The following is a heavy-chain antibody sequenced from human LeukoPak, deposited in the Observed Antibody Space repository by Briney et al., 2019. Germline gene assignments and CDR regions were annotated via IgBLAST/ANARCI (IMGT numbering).Heavy chain of an antibody. V-gene: IGHV3-74*01. Sequence: PGGSLRLSCAASGFTFSSYWMHWVRQAPGKGLVWVSRINTDGGSTTYADSVKGRFTISRDNAKKTLYLQMNSLRAEDTAVYYCARVDDFWSGYFDYWGQGTLVTVSS. CDR3: ARVDDFWSGYFDY. D-gene: IGHD3-3*01. J-gene: IGHJ4*02. CDR1: GFTFSSYW. CDR2: INTDGGST.